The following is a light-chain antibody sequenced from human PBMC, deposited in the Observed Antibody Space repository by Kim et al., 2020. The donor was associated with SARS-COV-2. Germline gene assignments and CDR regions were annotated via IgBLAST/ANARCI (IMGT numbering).Light chain of an antibody. V-gene: IGLV2-14*03. J-gene: IGLJ2*01. CDR2: DVS. CDR3: SSYTSTSTVV. Sequence: GQPIPISCTGTSSDVGGHNYVSWYQQHPGKAPRLMIYDVSYRPSGVSNRFSGSKSGNTASLTISGLQVEDEADYYCSSYTSTSTVVFGGGTQLTVL. CDR1: SSDVGGHNY.